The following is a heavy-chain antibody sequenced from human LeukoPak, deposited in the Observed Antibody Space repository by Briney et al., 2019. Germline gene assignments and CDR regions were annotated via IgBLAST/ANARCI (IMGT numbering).Heavy chain of an antibody. V-gene: IGHV4-39*07. CDR3: ARDSIAALTS. CDR2: IYYSGST. D-gene: IGHD6-13*01. CDR1: GGSISSSSYY. Sequence: SETLSLTCTVSGGSISSSSYYWGWIRQPPGKGLEWIGSIYYSGSTYYNPSLKSRVTISVDTSKNQFSLKLSSVTAADTAVYYCARDSIAALTSWGQGTLVAVSS. J-gene: IGHJ4*02.